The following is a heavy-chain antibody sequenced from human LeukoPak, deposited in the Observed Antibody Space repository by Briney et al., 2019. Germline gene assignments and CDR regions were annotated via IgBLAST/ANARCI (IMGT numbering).Heavy chain of an antibody. CDR1: GYTFTGYY. Sequence: ASVKVSCKASGYTFTGYYIHWVRQAPGQGLEWMGWINPDSGGTNHAQKFQGRVTMTRDTSINTASLELSRLTSDDTAIYYCARVRMYGDYAGGFDYWGQGTLVTVSS. CDR2: INPDSGGT. CDR3: ARVRMYGDYAGGFDY. J-gene: IGHJ4*02. V-gene: IGHV1-2*02. D-gene: IGHD4-17*01.